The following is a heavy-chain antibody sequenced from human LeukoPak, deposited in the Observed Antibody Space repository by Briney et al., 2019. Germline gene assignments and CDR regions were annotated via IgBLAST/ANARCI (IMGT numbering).Heavy chain of an antibody. D-gene: IGHD5-24*01. CDR2: ISYSGST. CDR3: ARLRAGYNTFRFDY. Sequence: SETLSPTCTVSGGSISSYYWSWIRQPPGKGLEWIGYISYSGSTNYNPSLKSRVTISVDTSKNQFSLKLRSVTAADTAVYYCARLRAGYNTFRFDYWGQGTLVTVSS. CDR1: GGSISSYY. J-gene: IGHJ4*02. V-gene: IGHV4-59*08.